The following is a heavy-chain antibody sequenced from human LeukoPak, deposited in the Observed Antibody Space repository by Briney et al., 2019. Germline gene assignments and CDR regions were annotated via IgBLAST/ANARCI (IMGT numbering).Heavy chain of an antibody. J-gene: IGHJ4*02. CDR2: ISYDGSNK. V-gene: IGHV3-30*03. D-gene: IGHD3-10*01. Sequence: GGSLRLSCAASGFTFSSYGMHWVRQAPGKGLEWVAVISYDGSNKYYADSVKGRFTISRDNSKNTLYLQMNSLRAEDTAVYYCATRDGRAITMVRGVNSPFDYWGQGTLVTVSS. CDR1: GFTFSSYG. CDR3: ATRDGRAITMVRGVNSPFDY.